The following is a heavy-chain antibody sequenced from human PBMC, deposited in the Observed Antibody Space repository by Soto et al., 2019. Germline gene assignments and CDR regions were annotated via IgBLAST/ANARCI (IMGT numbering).Heavy chain of an antibody. CDR3: ARGAITDTAMGEARIIWDY. Sequence: PSETLSLTCTVSGGSISSYYWSWIRQPPGKGLEWIGYIYYSGSTNYNPSLKSRVTISVDTSKNQFSLKLSSVTAADTAVYYCARGAITDTAMGEARIIWDYWGQGTLVTVSS. CDR1: GGSISSYY. J-gene: IGHJ4*02. CDR2: IYYSGST. D-gene: IGHD5-18*01. V-gene: IGHV4-59*08.